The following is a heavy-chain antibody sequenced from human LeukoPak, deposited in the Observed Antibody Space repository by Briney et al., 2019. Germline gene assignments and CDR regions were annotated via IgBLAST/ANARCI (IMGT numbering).Heavy chain of an antibody. J-gene: IGHJ4*02. CDR1: GFTFSNYA. CDR2: ISGNGGTT. D-gene: IGHD2-2*01. CDR3: AKAGVEYCSIASCNFDY. V-gene: IGHV3-23*01. Sequence: PGGSLRLSCAASGFTFSNYAMSWVRQAPGKGIEWVSTISGNGGTTYYADAVKGRFTISIDNSRNTLYLQMNSLRAEDTAVYHCAKAGVEYCSIASCNFDYWGQGNLVTVSS.